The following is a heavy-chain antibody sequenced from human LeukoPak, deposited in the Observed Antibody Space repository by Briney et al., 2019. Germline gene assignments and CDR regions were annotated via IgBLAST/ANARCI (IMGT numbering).Heavy chain of an antibody. CDR2: IIPIFGTA. J-gene: IGHJ5*02. D-gene: IGHD5/OR15-5a*01. CDR3: ARGDVVSESQDRPGFDP. CDR1: GGTFSSYA. Sequence: SVTVSCKASGGTFSSYAISWVRQAPGQGLEWMGGIIPIFGTANYAQKFQGRVTITADESTSTAYMELSSLRSEDTAVYYCARGDVVSESQDRPGFDPWGQGTLVTVSS. V-gene: IGHV1-69*13.